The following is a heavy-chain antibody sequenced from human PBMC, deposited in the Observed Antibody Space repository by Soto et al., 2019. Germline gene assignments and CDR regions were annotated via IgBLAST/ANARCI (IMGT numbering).Heavy chain of an antibody. D-gene: IGHD3-22*01. J-gene: IGHJ4*02. CDR3: ARHGYYYDSTGYSYFL. Sequence: SETLSLTCAVSGGSISSTNHYWGWIRQSPGKGLEWIGDIYYSGMTHYNPSLKSRVTMSVDTSKNQFSLKLSSVTAADTAVYYCARHGYYYDSTGYSYFLWGQGTLVTVSS. CDR2: IYYSGMT. V-gene: IGHV4-39*01. CDR1: GGSISSTNHY.